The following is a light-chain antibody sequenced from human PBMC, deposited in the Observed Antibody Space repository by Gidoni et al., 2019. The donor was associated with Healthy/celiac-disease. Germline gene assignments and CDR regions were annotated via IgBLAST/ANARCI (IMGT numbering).Light chain of an antibody. V-gene: IGLV3-1*01. J-gene: IGLJ2*01. CDR3: QAWDSSTVV. CDR2: QDS. Sequence: SYELTQQPSVSVSPGQTASITCSGDKLGDKYACWYQQKPDQSPVLVIYQDSKRPSGIPERFSGSNSGNTATLTISGTQAMDEADYYCQAWDSSTVVFGGGTKLTVL. CDR1: KLGDKY.